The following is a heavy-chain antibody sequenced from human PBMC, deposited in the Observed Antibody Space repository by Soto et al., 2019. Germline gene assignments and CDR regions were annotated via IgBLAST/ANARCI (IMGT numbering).Heavy chain of an antibody. CDR3: ARGKLPGRFGY. J-gene: IGHJ4*02. Sequence: SETLSLTCAVYGGSFSGYYWSWIRQPPGKGLEWIGEINHSGSTNYNPSLKSRVTISVDTSKNQFSLKLSSVTAADTAVYYCARGKLPGRFGYWGQGTLVTVSS. CDR2: INHSGST. CDR1: GGSFSGYY. V-gene: IGHV4-34*01. D-gene: IGHD2-15*01.